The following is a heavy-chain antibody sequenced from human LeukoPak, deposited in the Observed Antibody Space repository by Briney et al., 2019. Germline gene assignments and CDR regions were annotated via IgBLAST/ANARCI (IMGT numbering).Heavy chain of an antibody. V-gene: IGHV3-23*01. CDR3: AKGAGSSVYQYYGMDV. D-gene: IGHD3-10*01. Sequence: GGSLRLSCAASGFTFSSYVMSWVRQAPGKGLEWVSPISGSGGSTYYADSVKGRFTISRDNSKNTLYLQMNSLRVEDTAVYYCAKGAGSSVYQYYGMDVWGQGTTVTVSS. J-gene: IGHJ6*02. CDR1: GFTFSSYV. CDR2: ISGSGGST.